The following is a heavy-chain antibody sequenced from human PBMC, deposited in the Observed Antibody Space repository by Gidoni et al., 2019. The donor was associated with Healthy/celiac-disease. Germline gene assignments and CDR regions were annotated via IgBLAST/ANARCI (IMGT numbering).Heavy chain of an antibody. CDR3: AKVGVAEYYYDYRDV. J-gene: IGHJ6*03. Sequence: EVQLLESVGGLVQPWWSLRLSCAASVFPFSSYAMSWFRQAPGKGLEWVSAISGSGGSTEYADSVKGRFTIARDNSKNTLYLQMNRLRAEDTAVYYCAKVGVAEYYYDYRDVWGKGTTVTVSS. D-gene: IGHD6-19*01. CDR1: VFPFSSYA. V-gene: IGHV3-23*01. CDR2: ISGSGGST.